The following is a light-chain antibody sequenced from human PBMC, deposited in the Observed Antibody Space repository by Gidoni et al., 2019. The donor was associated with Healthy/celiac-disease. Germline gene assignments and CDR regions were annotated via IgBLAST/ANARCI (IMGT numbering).Light chain of an antibody. CDR3: QQYGSSPWT. V-gene: IGKV3-20*01. J-gene: IGKJ1*01. Sequence: VFTQSPGTLSLSPGERATLACRTSQSVSSSYLAWYQQKPGQAPRLLISGASSRATGIPDRFSGSGSVTDFTLTISRLEPEDFAVYYCQQYGSSPWTFGQGTKVEIK. CDR1: QSVSSSY. CDR2: GAS.